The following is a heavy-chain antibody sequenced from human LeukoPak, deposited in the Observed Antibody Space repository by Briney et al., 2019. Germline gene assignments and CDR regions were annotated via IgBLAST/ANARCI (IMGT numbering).Heavy chain of an antibody. J-gene: IGHJ6*03. V-gene: IGHV4-34*01. CDR1: GGSFSGYY. Sequence: SETLSLTCAVYGGSFSGYYWSWIRQPPGKGLEWIGEINHSGSTNYNPSLKSRVTIPVDTSKNQFSLKLSSVTAADTAVYYCARHHKIITMVRGVRYYYYYMDVWGKGTTVTISS. CDR3: ARHHKIITMVRGVRYYYYYMDV. CDR2: INHSGST. D-gene: IGHD3-10*01.